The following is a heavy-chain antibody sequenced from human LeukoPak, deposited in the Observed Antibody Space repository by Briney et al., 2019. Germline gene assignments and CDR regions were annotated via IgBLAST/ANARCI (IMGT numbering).Heavy chain of an antibody. J-gene: IGHJ5*02. CDR2: IYYSGST. CDR1: GGSISSHY. CDR3: ARGTAAAVYWFDP. V-gene: IGHV4-59*11. Sequence: SETLSLTCTVSGGSISSHYWSWIRQPPGKGLEWLGYIYYSGSTNYNPSLKSRVTISVDTSKNQFSLKLSSVTAADTAVYYCARGTAAAVYWFDPWGQGTLVTVSS. D-gene: IGHD6-13*01.